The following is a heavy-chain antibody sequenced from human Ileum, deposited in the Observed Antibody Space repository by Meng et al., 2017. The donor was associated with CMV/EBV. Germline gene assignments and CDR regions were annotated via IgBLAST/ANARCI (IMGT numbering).Heavy chain of an antibody. CDR2: INQHGST. CDR1: GSSRPST. D-gene: IGHD5-12*01. V-gene: IGHV4-34*01. J-gene: IGHJ4*02. Sequence: QVQIPQGGAGLLTPSEHLSLTCSLVGSSRPSTWSWIRQAPGKGLEWIGEINQHGSTNFNPSVKSRVTISRDTSKNQFSLRLNSVTAADAAVYYCVTADHHAIKYWGQGTLVTVSS. CDR3: VTADHHAIKY.